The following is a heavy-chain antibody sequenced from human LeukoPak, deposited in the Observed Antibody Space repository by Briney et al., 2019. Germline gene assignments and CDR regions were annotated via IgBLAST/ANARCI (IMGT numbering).Heavy chain of an antibody. V-gene: IGHV3-7*01. CDR2: LKQDGTVK. CDR1: GFTFTTYW. D-gene: IGHD6-6*01. Sequence: GGSLRLSCAASGFTFTTYWMSWVRQAPGKGLEWVANLKQDGTVKYYVDSARGRFTISRDNARNSLYLQMSSLRVEDTAVYYCARIGYSSSSFDYWGQGTLVTVSS. J-gene: IGHJ4*02. CDR3: ARIGYSSSSFDY.